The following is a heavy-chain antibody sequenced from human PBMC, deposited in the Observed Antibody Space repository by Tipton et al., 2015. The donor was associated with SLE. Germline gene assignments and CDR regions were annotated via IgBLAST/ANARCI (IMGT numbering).Heavy chain of an antibody. CDR1: GYTFTSYD. Sequence: QVQLVQSGAEVRKPGASVKVSCKASGYTFTSYDINWVRQATGQGLEGMGWMNPNSGNTGYAQKFQGRVTMTRNTSISTAYMELSSLRSEDTAVYYCARSCGGYCSGGSCSSPWGQGTLVTVSS. V-gene: IGHV1-8*01. CDR3: ARSCGGYCSGGSCSSP. J-gene: IGHJ5*02. D-gene: IGHD2-15*01. CDR2: MNPNSGNT.